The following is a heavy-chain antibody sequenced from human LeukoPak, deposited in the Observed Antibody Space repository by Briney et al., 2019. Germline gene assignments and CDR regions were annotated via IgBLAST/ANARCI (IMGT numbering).Heavy chain of an antibody. CDR3: AKDSTPNWGDSDY. CDR1: GFTFSNYA. CDR2: ISGSGGAT. V-gene: IGHV3-23*01. J-gene: IGHJ4*02. Sequence: GGSLRLSCAASGFTFSNYAMSWVRQAPGKGLEWVSGISGSGGATYYAASVKGRFTISRDNSKNTLYLQMNSLRAEDTAVYYCAKDSTPNWGDSDYWGQGTLVTVSS. D-gene: IGHD7-27*01.